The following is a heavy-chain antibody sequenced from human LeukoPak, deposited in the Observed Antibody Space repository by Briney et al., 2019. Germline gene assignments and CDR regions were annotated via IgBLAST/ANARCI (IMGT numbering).Heavy chain of an antibody. J-gene: IGHJ4*02. D-gene: IGHD6-13*01. Sequence: SAKVSCKASGGTFSSYTISWVRQAPGQGLEWMGRIIPILGIANYAQKFQGRVTITADKSTSTAYMELSSLRSEDTAVYYCARTRGIAAAGYFDYWGQGTLVTVSS. CDR3: ARTRGIAAAGYFDY. CDR2: IIPILGIA. CDR1: GGTFSSYT. V-gene: IGHV1-69*02.